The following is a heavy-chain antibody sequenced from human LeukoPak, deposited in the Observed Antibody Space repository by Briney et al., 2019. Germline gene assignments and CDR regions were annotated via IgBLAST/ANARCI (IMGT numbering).Heavy chain of an antibody. CDR3: AKGMLFGGFDY. CDR1: GYTFTNYW. Sequence: GESLKISCEASGYTFTNYWIVWVRQMPGKGLEWMGIIHPGDSDTRYSPSFQGHVTITADKSIRTAYLQWNSLRASDTAMYYCAKGMLFGGFDYWGQGTLVTVSS. D-gene: IGHD3-10*01. V-gene: IGHV5-51*01. J-gene: IGHJ4*02. CDR2: IHPGDSDT.